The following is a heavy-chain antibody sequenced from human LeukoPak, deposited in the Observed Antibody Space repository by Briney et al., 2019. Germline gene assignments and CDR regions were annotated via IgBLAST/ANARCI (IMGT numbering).Heavy chain of an antibody. J-gene: IGHJ6*03. CDR2: IYYSGGT. D-gene: IGHD3-3*01. Sequence: SETLSLTCIVSGGSISSYYWSWIRQAPGKGLEWIGYIYYSGGTNYNPSLKSRVTISVDTSKNQFSLKLSSVTAADTAVYYCARGGYYTLEYYYYMDVWGKGTTVTVSS. CDR1: GGSISSYY. V-gene: IGHV4-59*01. CDR3: ARGGYYTLEYYYYMDV.